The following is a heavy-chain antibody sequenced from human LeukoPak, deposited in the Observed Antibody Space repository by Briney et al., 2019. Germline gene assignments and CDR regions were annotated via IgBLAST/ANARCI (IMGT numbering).Heavy chain of an antibody. CDR3: ARDKGVENPGGVYFDS. V-gene: IGHV4-4*07. CDR2: IHHSGTT. CDR1: GGSIKTYY. Sequence: SETLSLTCTVSGGSIKTYYWDWIRQAAGKGPEWIGRIHHSGTTNYNPSLESRLALSVDTSKNQFSLTLRSVTAADTAVYYCARDKGVENPGGVYFDSWGQGTLVTVSS. J-gene: IGHJ4*02. D-gene: IGHD1-14*01.